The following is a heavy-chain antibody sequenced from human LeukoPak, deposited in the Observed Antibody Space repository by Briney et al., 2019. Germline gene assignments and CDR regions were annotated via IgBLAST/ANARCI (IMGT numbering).Heavy chain of an antibody. CDR2: ISAYNGNT. V-gene: IGHV1-18*04. Sequence: GASVKVSCKASGYTFNRYGISWMRQAPGQGLEWMGWISAYNGNTNYAQKLQGRVTMTTDTSTSTAYMELRSLRSDDTAGYYCARGAAADTSPSDYWGQGTLVTVSS. D-gene: IGHD6-13*01. CDR3: ARGAAADTSPSDY. CDR1: GYTFNRYG. J-gene: IGHJ4*02.